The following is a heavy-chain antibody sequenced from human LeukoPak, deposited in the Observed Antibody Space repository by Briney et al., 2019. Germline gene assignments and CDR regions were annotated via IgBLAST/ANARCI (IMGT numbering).Heavy chain of an antibody. Sequence: AAVKVSCKASGCTFTDYYMYWVRQAPGQGLEWMGRINPNSGDTFYAQKFQGRVTMTRDTSISTAYMELSRLRSDDTAVYYCARVMKATVRTSNFDYWGQGTLVTVSS. CDR3: ARVMKATVRTSNFDY. V-gene: IGHV1-2*06. CDR2: INPNSGDT. CDR1: GCTFTDYY. D-gene: IGHD4-17*01. J-gene: IGHJ4*02.